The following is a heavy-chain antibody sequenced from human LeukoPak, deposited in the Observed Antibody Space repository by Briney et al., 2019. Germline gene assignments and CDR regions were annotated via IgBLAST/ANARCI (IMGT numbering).Heavy chain of an antibody. CDR1: GFTFKTYT. J-gene: IGHJ3*02. CDR2: ISSSSSYI. D-gene: IGHD1-26*01. V-gene: IGHV3-21*01. Sequence: GGSLRLSCAASGFTFKTYTMHWVRQAPGMGLEWVSSISSSSSYIFYADSVKGRFTIPRDNAKNSLYLQMSSLRAEDAAVYYCARGVGATVTDAFDIWGQGTMVTVSS. CDR3: ARGVGATVTDAFDI.